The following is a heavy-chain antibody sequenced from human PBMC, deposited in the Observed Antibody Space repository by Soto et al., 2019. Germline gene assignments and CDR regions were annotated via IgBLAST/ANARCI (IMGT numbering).Heavy chain of an antibody. CDR3: AGTYSSSPTYGMDV. Sequence: SETLSLTCTVSGGSISSYYWSWIRQPPGKGLEWIGYIYYSGSTNYNPSLKSRVTISVDTSKNQFSLKLSSVTAADTAVYYCAGTYSSSPTYGMDVWGQGTTVTVSS. J-gene: IGHJ6*02. D-gene: IGHD6-6*01. CDR2: IYYSGST. CDR1: GGSISSYY. V-gene: IGHV4-59*01.